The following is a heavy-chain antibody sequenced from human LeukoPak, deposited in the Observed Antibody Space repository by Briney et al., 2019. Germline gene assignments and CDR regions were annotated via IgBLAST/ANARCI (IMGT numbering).Heavy chain of an antibody. CDR1: GFTFSSYG. D-gene: IGHD4-17*01. CDR3: AKDSDLDYGDAWRMDV. Sequence: GGSLRLSCAASGFTFSSYGIHRVRQAPGKGLEWVAFIRSDGSNKYYADSVKGRFTISRDNSKNTLYLQMNSLRAEDTAVHYCAKDSDLDYGDAWRMDVWGKGTTVTVSS. CDR2: IRSDGSNK. J-gene: IGHJ6*03. V-gene: IGHV3-30*02.